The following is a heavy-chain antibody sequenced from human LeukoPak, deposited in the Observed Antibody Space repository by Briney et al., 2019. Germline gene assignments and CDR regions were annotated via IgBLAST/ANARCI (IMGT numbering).Heavy chain of an antibody. CDR2: ISSGGSTT. V-gene: IGHV3-48*03. D-gene: IGHD6-13*01. CDR3: ARVQQPSGIQGYYYGMDV. CDR1: GFTFSSYE. J-gene: IGHJ6*02. Sequence: GGSLRLSCAASGFTFSSYEMKWVRQAPGKGLGWVSYISSGGSTTYSADSVKGRFTISRDNAKNSLYLQMNSLRAEDTAVYYCARVQQPSGIQGYYYGMDVWGQGTTVTVSS.